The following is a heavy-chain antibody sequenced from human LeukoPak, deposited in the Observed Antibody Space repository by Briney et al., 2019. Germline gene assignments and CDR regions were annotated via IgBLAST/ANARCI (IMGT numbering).Heavy chain of an antibody. D-gene: IGHD2-21*02. CDR3: ARERIVVVTLSDAVDI. Sequence: ASVKVSCKASGYTFTGYYIHWVRQAPGQGLEWMGWINPNSGGTKYAQNFQGRVTVTRDTSISTAYMELSSLTSDDTAVYYCARERIVVVTLSDAVDIWGHGTMVTVSS. V-gene: IGHV1-2*02. CDR1: GYTFTGYY. J-gene: IGHJ3*02. CDR2: INPNSGGT.